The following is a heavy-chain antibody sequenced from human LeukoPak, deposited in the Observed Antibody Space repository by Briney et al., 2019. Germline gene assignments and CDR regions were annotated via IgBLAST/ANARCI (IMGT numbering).Heavy chain of an antibody. J-gene: IGHJ4*02. V-gene: IGHV3-23*01. CDR3: AKAHPLLRYFDY. CDR2: ISGSGGST. CDR1: GFSFSSYA. D-gene: IGHD3-9*01. Sequence: GGSLRLSCAASGFSFSSYAMSWVRQAPGKGLEWVSTISGSGGSTYYADSVKGRFTISRDNSKNTLYLQMNSLRAEDTAVYYCAKAHPLLRYFDYWGQGTLVTVSS.